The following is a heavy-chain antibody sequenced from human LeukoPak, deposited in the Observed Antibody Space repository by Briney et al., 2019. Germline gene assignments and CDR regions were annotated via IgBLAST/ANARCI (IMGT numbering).Heavy chain of an antibody. CDR1: GFTFSSYA. CDR2: ISYDGSNK. D-gene: IGHD3-9*01. Sequence: GGSLRLSCAASGFTFSSYAMHWVRQAPGKGLEWVAVISYDGSNKNYADSVKGRFTISRDNSKNTLYLQMDSLRAEDTAVYYCARDVLTGYGMDVWGQGTTVTVSS. V-gene: IGHV3-30-3*01. CDR3: ARDVLTGYGMDV. J-gene: IGHJ6*02.